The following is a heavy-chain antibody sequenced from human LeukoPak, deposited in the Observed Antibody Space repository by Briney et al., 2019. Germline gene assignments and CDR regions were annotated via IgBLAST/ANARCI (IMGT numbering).Heavy chain of an antibody. D-gene: IGHD3-3*01. Sequence: GGSLRLSCAASGFTFSSYAMSWVRQAPGKGLEWVSAISGSGGSTYYADSVKGRFTISRDNSKNTLYLQMNSLRAEDTAVYYCAKDLDPQRITIFGVVMRGFDYWGQGTLVTVSS. CDR3: AKDLDPQRITIFGVVMRGFDY. J-gene: IGHJ4*02. V-gene: IGHV3-23*01. CDR2: ISGSGGST. CDR1: GFTFSSYA.